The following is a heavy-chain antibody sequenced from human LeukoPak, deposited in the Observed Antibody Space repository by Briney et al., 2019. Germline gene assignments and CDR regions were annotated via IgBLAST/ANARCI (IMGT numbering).Heavy chain of an antibody. J-gene: IGHJ4*02. CDR1: GYSFTSYW. Sequence: GESLKISCKGSGYSFTSYWIGWVRQMPGNGLEWMGNIYPGHSDTRYSPSFQGQVTISADKSISTAYLQWSSLKASDTAMYYCARHFPLQSTYYFDYWGQGTLVTVSS. D-gene: IGHD4-11*01. CDR3: ARHFPLQSTYYFDY. V-gene: IGHV5-51*01. CDR2: IYPGHSDT.